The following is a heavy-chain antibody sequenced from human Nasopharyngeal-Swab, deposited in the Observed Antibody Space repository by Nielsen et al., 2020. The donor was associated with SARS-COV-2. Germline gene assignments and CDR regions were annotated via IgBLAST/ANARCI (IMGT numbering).Heavy chain of an antibody. J-gene: IGHJ4*02. D-gene: IGHD5-18*01. CDR1: GYTFTSYW. CDR2: IYPGDSDT. V-gene: IGHV5-51*01. CDR3: ARHPPDTAMADFNY. Sequence: GESLKISCQGSGYTFTSYWIGLVRQMPGKGLEWMGIIYPGDSDTRYSPSFQGQVTISADKSISTAYLQWSSLKASDTAMYYCARHPPDTAMADFNYWGQGTLVTVSS.